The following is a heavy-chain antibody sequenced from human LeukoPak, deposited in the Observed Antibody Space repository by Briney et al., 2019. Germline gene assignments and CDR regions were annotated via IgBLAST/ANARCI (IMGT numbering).Heavy chain of an antibody. V-gene: IGHV3-11*01. Sequence: GGSLRLSCAASGFTFSDYYMSWIRQAPGKGLEWVSYISSSGSTIYYADSVKGRFTISRNNAKNSLYLQMNSLRAEDTAVYYCARCGGVVVPAANHDYWGQGTLVTVSS. CDR1: GFTFSDYY. D-gene: IGHD2-2*01. CDR3: ARCGGVVVPAANHDY. J-gene: IGHJ4*02. CDR2: ISSSGSTI.